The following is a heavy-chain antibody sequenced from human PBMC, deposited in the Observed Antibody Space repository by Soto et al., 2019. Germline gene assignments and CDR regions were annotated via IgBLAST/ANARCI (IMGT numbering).Heavy chain of an antibody. CDR3: AHNEDSDSPHY. J-gene: IGHJ4*02. CDR1: GCSLITSGVG. CDR2: IYWNDDK. V-gene: IGHV2-5*01. D-gene: IGHD2-21*02. Sequence: QITLKASGPTLVKATQTLTLTCTFSGCSLITSGVGVGWIRQPPGKALEWLALIYWNDDKRYSPSLKSRLTLTKDTSKNRVVLTMTNVDPVDTATYFCAHNEDSDSPHYWSPGTFVTVSS.